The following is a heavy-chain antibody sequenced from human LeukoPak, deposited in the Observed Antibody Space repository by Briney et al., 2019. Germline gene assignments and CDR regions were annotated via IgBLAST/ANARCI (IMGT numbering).Heavy chain of an antibody. J-gene: IGHJ3*02. Sequence: SETLSLTCAAYGGSFSGYYWSWIRQPPGKGLEWIGEINHSGSTNYNPSLKSRVTISVDTSKNQFSLKLSSVTAADTAVYYCARVFFLDSGEDAFDIWGQGTMVTVSS. V-gene: IGHV4-34*01. CDR3: ARVFFLDSGEDAFDI. D-gene: IGHD2-15*01. CDR2: INHSGST. CDR1: GGSFSGYY.